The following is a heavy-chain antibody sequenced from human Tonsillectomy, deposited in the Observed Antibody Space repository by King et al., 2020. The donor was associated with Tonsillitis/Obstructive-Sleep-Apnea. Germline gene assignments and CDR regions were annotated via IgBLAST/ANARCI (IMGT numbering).Heavy chain of an antibody. D-gene: IGHD2-2*01. J-gene: IGHJ3*02. CDR3: ARGRCSSTSCYPQRI. Sequence: VQLQQGGAGLLKHSETLSLTCAVYGGSCSGYYWSWIRQRPGQGLEWSVEINHSGGTNYNPSLNRLVSISVDTSKNQLSLKLGSVTAADTAVYYCARGRCSSTSCYPQRIWGQGTMVTVSS. CDR2: INHSGGT. V-gene: IGHV4-34*01. CDR1: GGSCSGYY.